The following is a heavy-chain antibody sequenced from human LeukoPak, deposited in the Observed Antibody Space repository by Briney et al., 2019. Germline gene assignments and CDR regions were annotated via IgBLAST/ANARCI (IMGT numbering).Heavy chain of an antibody. CDR1: GGTFSSYA. Sequence: SVKVSCKASGGTFSSYAISWVRQAPGQGLEWMGGIIPIFGTANYAQKFQGRVTITADESTSTAYMELSSLGSEDTAVYYCARGSGNPHGYYYYYGMDVWGQGTTVTVTS. CDR2: IIPIFGTA. D-gene: IGHD4-23*01. CDR3: ARGSGNPHGYYYYYGMDV. V-gene: IGHV1-69*13. J-gene: IGHJ6*02.